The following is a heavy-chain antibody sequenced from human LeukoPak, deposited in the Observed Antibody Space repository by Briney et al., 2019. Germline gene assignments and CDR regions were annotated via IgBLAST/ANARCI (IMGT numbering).Heavy chain of an antibody. CDR1: GGSISSSSYY. CDR3: ARNFCSSTSCYRAYYYYYYTDV. D-gene: IGHD2-2*01. J-gene: IGHJ6*03. V-gene: IGHV4-39*01. Sequence: SETLSLTCTVSGGSISSSSYYWGWIRQPPGKGLEWIGSIYYSGSTYYNPSLKSRVTISVDTSKNQFSLKLSSVTAADTAVYYCARNFCSSTSCYRAYYYYYYTDVWGKGTTVTISS. CDR2: IYYSGST.